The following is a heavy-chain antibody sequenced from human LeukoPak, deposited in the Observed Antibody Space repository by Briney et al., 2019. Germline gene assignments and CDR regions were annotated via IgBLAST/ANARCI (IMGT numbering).Heavy chain of an antibody. CDR2: IYGGGST. D-gene: IGHD6-19*01. CDR3: ASWPGGWYGEDS. CDR1: GLTVSSNF. Sequence: PGGSLRLSCAATGLTVSSNFMSWVRQAPGKGLEWVSVIYGGGSTYYADSVKGRFTISRDTPKNTLYLQMSSLGVEDTAVYYCASWPGGWYGEDSWGQGTLVTVSS. V-gene: IGHV3-53*01. J-gene: IGHJ4*02.